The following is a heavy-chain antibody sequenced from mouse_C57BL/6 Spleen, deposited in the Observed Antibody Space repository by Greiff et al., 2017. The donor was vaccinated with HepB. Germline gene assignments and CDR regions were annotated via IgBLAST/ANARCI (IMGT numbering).Heavy chain of an antibody. CDR2: IDPETGGT. CDR1: GYTFTDYE. D-gene: IGHD2-5*01. Sequence: QVQLQQSGAELVRPGASVTLSCKASGYTFTDYEMHWVKQTPVHGLEWIGAIDPETGGTAYNQKFKGKAILTADKSSSTAYMELRSLTSEDSAVYYCTRSGSNYVFAYWGQGTLVTVSA. J-gene: IGHJ3*01. CDR3: TRSGSNYVFAY. V-gene: IGHV1-15*01.